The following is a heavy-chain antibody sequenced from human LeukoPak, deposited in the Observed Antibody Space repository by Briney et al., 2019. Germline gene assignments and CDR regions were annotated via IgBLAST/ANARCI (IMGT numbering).Heavy chain of an antibody. CDR2: VSGSGGAT. D-gene: IGHD7-27*01. Sequence: GGSLRLSCAASGFTFSNNAMIWVRQAPGKGLEWVSAVSGSGGATYYADSVKGRFTISRDNSKNTLYLQMNSLTAEDTAVYYCAKDWGYWGQGTLVTVFS. CDR1: GFTFSNNA. CDR3: AKDWGY. J-gene: IGHJ4*02. V-gene: IGHV3-23*01.